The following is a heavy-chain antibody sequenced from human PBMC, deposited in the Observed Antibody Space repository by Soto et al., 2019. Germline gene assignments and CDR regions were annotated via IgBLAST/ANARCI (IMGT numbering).Heavy chain of an antibody. CDR3: AKDKRYYGSGSYFTYYAMDV. D-gene: IGHD3-10*01. V-gene: IGHV3-30*18. CDR1: GFIFSSYG. Sequence: GGSLRLSCAASGFIFSSYGIHWVRQAPAKGLEWVALISYDGSEKSYGDSVNGRFTISRDNSKNTVYLQMSSLRIEDTAVYYCAKDKRYYGSGSYFTYYAMDVWGQGTTVTVSS. CDR2: ISYDGSEK. J-gene: IGHJ6*02.